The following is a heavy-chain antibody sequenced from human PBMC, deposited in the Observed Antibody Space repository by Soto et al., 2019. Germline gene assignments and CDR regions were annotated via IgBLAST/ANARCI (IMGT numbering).Heavy chain of an antibody. Sequence: QVQLVQSGAEVKKPGASVKVSCKASGYTFTGYYMHWVRQATGQGLEWMGWINPNSGGTNYAQKFQGWVTMTRDTSISTAYMELSRLRSDDTAVYYCVRGNTIFGVVRSWFDPWGQGTLVTVSS. CDR3: VRGNTIFGVVRSWFDP. CDR1: GYTFTGYY. CDR2: INPNSGGT. V-gene: IGHV1-2*04. D-gene: IGHD3-3*01. J-gene: IGHJ5*02.